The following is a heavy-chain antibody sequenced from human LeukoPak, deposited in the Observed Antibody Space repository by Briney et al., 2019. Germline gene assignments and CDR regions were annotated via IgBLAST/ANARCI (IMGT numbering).Heavy chain of an antibody. CDR3: ARDNFDWRPLDC. D-gene: IGHD3-9*01. J-gene: IGHJ4*02. V-gene: IGHV3-7*03. CDR2: IKHDGSEK. Sequence: GGSLRLSCVASGFPFSSYWMTWVRQAPGKGLEWVASIKHDGSEKNYVDSVKGRFTISRDNAKNSLYVEMNNLRGEDTAVYYCARDNFDWRPLDCWGQGTLVTVSS. CDR1: GFPFSSYW.